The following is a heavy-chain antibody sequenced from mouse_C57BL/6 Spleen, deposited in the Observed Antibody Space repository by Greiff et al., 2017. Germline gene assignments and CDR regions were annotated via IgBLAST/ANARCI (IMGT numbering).Heavy chain of an antibody. CDR2: IDPSDSET. CDR3: ARSGDSSGPWFAY. D-gene: IGHD3-2*02. V-gene: IGHV1-52*01. CDR1: GYTFTSYW. Sequence: QVQLQQPGAELVRPGSSVKLSCKASGYTFTSYWMHWVKQRPIQGLEWIGNIDPSDSETHYNQKFKDKATLTVDKSSSTAYMQLSSLTSEDSAVYYCARSGDSSGPWFAYWGQGTLGTVSA. J-gene: IGHJ3*01.